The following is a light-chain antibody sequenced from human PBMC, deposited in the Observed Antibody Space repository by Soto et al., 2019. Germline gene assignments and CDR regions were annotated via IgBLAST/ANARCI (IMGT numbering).Light chain of an antibody. CDR3: QQFNSLGT. Sequence: AVQLTQSPSSLSASVGDRVTITCRASQGISSALAWYQQKPGKAPKLLIYDASSLESGVPSRFSGSGSGTDFTLTINSLQPEDFATYYCQQFNSLGTFGQGTKLEIK. CDR2: DAS. V-gene: IGKV1-13*02. J-gene: IGKJ2*02. CDR1: QGISSA.